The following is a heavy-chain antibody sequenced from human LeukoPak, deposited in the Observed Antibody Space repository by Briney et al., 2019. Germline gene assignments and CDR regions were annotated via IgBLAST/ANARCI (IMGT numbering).Heavy chain of an antibody. V-gene: IGHV3-48*02. Sequence: PGGSLRLSCVASGFTFSNYAMNWVRQAPGKGLEWISYISSSSSAIYYADSVKGRFTISRDNAKNSLYLQMSSLRDEDTAVYYCAQKGGTDHWGQGTLVTVSS. CDR1: GFTFSNYA. J-gene: IGHJ4*02. D-gene: IGHD2-15*01. CDR2: ISSSSSAI. CDR3: AQKGGTDH.